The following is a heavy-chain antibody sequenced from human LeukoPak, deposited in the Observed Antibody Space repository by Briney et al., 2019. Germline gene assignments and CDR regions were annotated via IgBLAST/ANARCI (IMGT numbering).Heavy chain of an antibody. CDR3: ARVHGYSSSWSTYYMDV. J-gene: IGHJ6*03. CDR1: GFTFSSYS. D-gene: IGHD6-13*01. Sequence: PGGSLRLSCAASGFTFSSYSMNWVRQAPGKGLEWVSSISRSSSYIYYADSVKGRFTISRDNAKNSLYLQMNSLRAEDTAGYYCARVHGYSSSWSTYYMDVWGKGTTVTVSS. V-gene: IGHV3-21*01. CDR2: ISRSSSYI.